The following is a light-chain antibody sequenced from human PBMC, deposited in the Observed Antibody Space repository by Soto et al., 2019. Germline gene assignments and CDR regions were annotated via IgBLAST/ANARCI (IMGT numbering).Light chain of an antibody. CDR3: QQYGA. V-gene: IGKV3-20*01. CDR1: QSVSSSY. CDR2: GAS. Sequence: EIVLTQSPGTLSLSPGERATLSCRASQSVSSSYLAWYQQKPGQAPRLLIYGASSRATGIPDRFSGSGSGTDFPLTISRLEPEDFAVYYCQQYGAFGPGTKVDIK. J-gene: IGKJ3*01.